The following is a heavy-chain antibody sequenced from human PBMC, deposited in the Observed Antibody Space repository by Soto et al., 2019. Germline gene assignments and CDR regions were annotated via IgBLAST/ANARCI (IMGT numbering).Heavy chain of an antibody. Sequence: QLQLRESGPGLVQPSGTLSLTCAVSGDSLTNNHWWSWDRQAPGKGPEWIGEIWHTGRPNYKPSLKSRVAISIDTSKNQFSLKLSSVTAADTAVYYCVRDSRTGCSSINCYMHWGQGTLVTVSS. CDR3: VRDSRTGCSSINCYMH. CDR1: GDSLTNNHW. J-gene: IGHJ4*02. CDR2: IWHTGRP. D-gene: IGHD2-15*01. V-gene: IGHV4-4*02.